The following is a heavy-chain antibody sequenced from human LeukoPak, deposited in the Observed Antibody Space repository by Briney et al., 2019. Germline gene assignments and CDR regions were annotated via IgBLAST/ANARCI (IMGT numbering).Heavy chain of an antibody. Sequence: SATLSLTCTVSGGSISSSSYYWSWIRQPPGKGLEWIGYIYYSGSTNYTPSLKSRVTISVDTSKNQFSLKLSSVTAADTAVYYCARSIRPHSPNFDYWGQGTLVTVSS. J-gene: IGHJ4*02. CDR1: GGSISSSSYY. D-gene: IGHD1-14*01. V-gene: IGHV4-61*01. CDR3: ARSIRPHSPNFDY. CDR2: IYYSGST.